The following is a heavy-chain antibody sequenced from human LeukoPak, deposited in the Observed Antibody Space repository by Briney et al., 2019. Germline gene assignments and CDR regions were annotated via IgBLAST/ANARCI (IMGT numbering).Heavy chain of an antibody. J-gene: IGHJ4*02. CDR1: GFTFSSYW. V-gene: IGHV3-74*01. CDR3: ARAGYSSAIDY. Sequence: PGGSLRLSCAASGFTFSSYWLHWVRQAPGKGLVRVSRINSDGSSTSYADSVKGRFTISRDNAKNTLYLQMNSLRAEDTAVYYCARAGYSSAIDYWGQGTLVTVSS. CDR2: INSDGSST. D-gene: IGHD6-19*01.